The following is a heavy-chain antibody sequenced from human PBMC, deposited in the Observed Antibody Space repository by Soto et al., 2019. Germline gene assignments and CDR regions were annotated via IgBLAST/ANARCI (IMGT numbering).Heavy chain of an antibody. CDR3: AKPWYSSSWPYYYGMDV. D-gene: IGHD6-13*01. Sequence: GGSLRLSCAASGLTFSSYGMHWVRQAPGKGLEWVAVISYDGSNKYYADSVKGRFTISRDNSKNTLYLQMNSLRAEDTAVYYCAKPWYSSSWPYYYGMDVWGQGTTVTVSS. CDR1: GLTFSSYG. V-gene: IGHV3-30*18. CDR2: ISYDGSNK. J-gene: IGHJ6*02.